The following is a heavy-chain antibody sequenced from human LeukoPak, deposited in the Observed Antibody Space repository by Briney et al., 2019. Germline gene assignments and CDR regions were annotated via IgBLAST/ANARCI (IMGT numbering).Heavy chain of an antibody. CDR3: AAGYSSSWDSGYYFDY. J-gene: IGHJ4*02. CDR2: IIPILGIA. V-gene: IGHV1-69*02. D-gene: IGHD6-13*01. CDR1: GGTFGSYT. Sequence: SVKVSCKASGGTFGSYTISWVRQAPGQGLEWMGRIIPILGIANYAQKFQGRVTITADKSTSTAYMELSSLRSEDTAVYYCAAGYSSSWDSGYYFDYWGQGTLVTVSS.